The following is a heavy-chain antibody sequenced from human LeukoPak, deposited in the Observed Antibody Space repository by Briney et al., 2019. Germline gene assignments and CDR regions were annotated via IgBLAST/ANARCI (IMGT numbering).Heavy chain of an antibody. CDR3: ARGGRSIAALPGC. CDR1: GGSLSGYN. D-gene: IGHD6-6*01. V-gene: IGHV4-34*01. Sequence: PSETLSLTCAVYGGSLSGYNCIWIRQPPGKGLEWIGEINHSGSTNYSPSLKSRVAISVDTSKNQFSLRLSSVTAADTAVYYCARGGRSIAALPGCWGQGTLVTVSS. J-gene: IGHJ4*02. CDR2: INHSGST.